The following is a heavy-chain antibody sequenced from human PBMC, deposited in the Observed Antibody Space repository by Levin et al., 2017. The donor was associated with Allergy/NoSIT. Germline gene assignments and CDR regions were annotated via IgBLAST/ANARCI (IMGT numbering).Heavy chain of an antibody. J-gene: IGHJ3*02. V-gene: IGHV1-18*01. Sequence: GESLKISCKASGYTFTFYGISWVRQAPGQGLEWMGWISPYNGNTNYAQKLQGRVTMTTDTSTSTAYMELRSLRSDDTAVYYCAREMAGTAADTFDIWGQGTMVTVSS. CDR3: AREMAGTAADTFDI. CDR2: ISPYNGNT. CDR1: GYTFTFYG. D-gene: IGHD2-8*01.